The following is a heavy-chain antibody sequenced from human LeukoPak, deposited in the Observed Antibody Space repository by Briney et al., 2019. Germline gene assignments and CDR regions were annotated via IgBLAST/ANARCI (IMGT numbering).Heavy chain of an antibody. CDR3: ATDSVPDGYNSYDF. Sequence: GRSLRLSCESSGFTFSGFAMMWVTRAPGKGLEWVSLIYANGGTTKYADSVKGGFTISRDNSKNTLYLHMNSLRVEDTAVYYCATDSVPDGYNSYDFWGQGTLVTVSS. J-gene: IGHJ4*02. D-gene: IGHD5-24*01. CDR2: IYANGGTT. CDR1: GFTFSGFA. V-gene: IGHV3-23*01.